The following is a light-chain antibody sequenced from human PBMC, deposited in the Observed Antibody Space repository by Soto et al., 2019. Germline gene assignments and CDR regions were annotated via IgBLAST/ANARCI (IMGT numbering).Light chain of an antibody. J-gene: IGKJ4*01. CDR2: DAS. Sequence: DIPMTQSPSSLSASVGDRVTITCQASQDISNYLNWYQQKPWKAPKLLIYDASNLETVVPARFSGSGSGTDFTFTISSLQPEDIATYYCQQYDNLPLTFGGGTKVEIK. CDR3: QQYDNLPLT. CDR1: QDISNY. V-gene: IGKV1-33*01.